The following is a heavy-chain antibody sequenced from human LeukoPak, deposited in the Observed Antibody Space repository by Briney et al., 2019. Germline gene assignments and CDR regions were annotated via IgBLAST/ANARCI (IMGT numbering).Heavy chain of an antibody. CDR3: ARRYYYDSSGYYPFDY. Sequence: SSGTLSLTCAVSGGSISSSNWWSRVRQPPGKGLEWIGEIYHSGSTNYNPSLKSRVTISVDKSKNQFSLKLSSVTAADTAVYYCARRYYYDSSGYYPFDYWGQGTLVTVSS. CDR1: GGSISSSNW. V-gene: IGHV4-4*02. D-gene: IGHD3-22*01. J-gene: IGHJ4*02. CDR2: IYHSGST.